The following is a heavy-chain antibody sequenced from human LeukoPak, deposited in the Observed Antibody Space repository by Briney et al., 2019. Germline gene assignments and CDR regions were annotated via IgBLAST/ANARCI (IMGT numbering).Heavy chain of an antibody. V-gene: IGHV3-23*01. D-gene: IGHD7-27*01. J-gene: IGHJ4*02. Sequence: GGSLRLSCAASGFTFSSYAMSWVRQAPGKGLEWVSAISGSGGSTYYADSVKGRFTISRDNAKNSLYLQMNSLRAEDTALYYCARLGVSADYWGQGTLVTVSS. CDR1: GFTFSSYA. CDR2: ISGSGGST. CDR3: ARLGVSADY.